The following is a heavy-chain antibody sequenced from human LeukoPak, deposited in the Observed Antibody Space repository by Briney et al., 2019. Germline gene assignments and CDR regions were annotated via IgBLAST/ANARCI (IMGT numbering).Heavy chain of an antibody. CDR3: AKDDYGDYTRSDY. V-gene: IGHV3-23*01. CDR1: GFTFSSYG. CDR2: ISGSGGST. Sequence: GGSLRLSCAASGFTFSSYGMHWVRQAPGKGLEWVSAISGSGGSTYYADSVKGRFTISRDNSKNTLYLQMNSLRAEDTAVYYCAKDDYGDYTRSDYWGQGTLVTVSS. J-gene: IGHJ4*02. D-gene: IGHD4-17*01.